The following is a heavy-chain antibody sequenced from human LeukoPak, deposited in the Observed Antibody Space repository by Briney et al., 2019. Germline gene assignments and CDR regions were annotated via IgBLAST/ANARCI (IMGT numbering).Heavy chain of an antibody. CDR3: ASVTHDSSGCYPIGFDY. V-gene: IGHV4-30-4*08. J-gene: IGHJ4*02. CDR1: GGSISSGDYY. CDR2: IYYSGST. Sequence: SSETLSLTCTVSGGSISSGDYYWSWIRQPPGKGLEWIGYIYYSGSTYYNPSLKSRVTISVDTSKNQFSLKLSSVTAADTAVYYCASVTHDSSGCYPIGFDYWGQGTLVTVSS. D-gene: IGHD3-22*01.